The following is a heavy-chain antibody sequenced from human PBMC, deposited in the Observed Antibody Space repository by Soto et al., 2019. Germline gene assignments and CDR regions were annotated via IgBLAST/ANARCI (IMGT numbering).Heavy chain of an antibody. V-gene: IGHV4-34*01. CDR1: GGAFSGHY. CDR3: ATSRPKLWLTFFGY. Sequence: SETLSLTCAAYGGAFSGHYWSWYRQPPGKGLEWIGEINHSGSTNYNPSLKIRVTISVDTSKNQFSLKLSSVTAADTAVEYCATSRPKLWLTFFGYWRKRHLVTASS. D-gene: IGHD3-16*01. J-gene: IGHJ4*02. CDR2: INHSGST.